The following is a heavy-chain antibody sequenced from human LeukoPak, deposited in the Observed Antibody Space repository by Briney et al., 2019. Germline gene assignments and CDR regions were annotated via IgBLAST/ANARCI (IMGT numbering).Heavy chain of an antibody. D-gene: IGHD1-1*01. Sequence: SETLSLTCTVSGGSISSGGYYWSWIRQPAGKGLEWIGRIYTSGSTNYNPSLKSRVTMSVDTSKNQFSLKLSSVTAADTAVYYCARERGWPHNWNDHYYYYYMDVWGKGTTVTVSS. CDR3: ARERGWPHNWNDHYYYYYMDV. J-gene: IGHJ6*03. CDR2: IYTSGST. V-gene: IGHV4-61*02. CDR1: GGSISSGGYY.